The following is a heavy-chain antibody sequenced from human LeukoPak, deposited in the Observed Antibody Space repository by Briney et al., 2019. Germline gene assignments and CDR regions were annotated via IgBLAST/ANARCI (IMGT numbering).Heavy chain of an antibody. CDR1: GGSFSGYY. Sequence: PSETLSLTCAVYGGSFSGYYWNWIRQPPGKGLEWIGEINHSGSTNYNPSLKSRVTISVDTSKNQFSLKLNSVTAADTAVYYCARGRYLPLYFDYWGQGTLVTVSS. V-gene: IGHV4-34*01. CDR2: INHSGST. J-gene: IGHJ4*02. D-gene: IGHD3-16*02. CDR3: ARGRYLPLYFDY.